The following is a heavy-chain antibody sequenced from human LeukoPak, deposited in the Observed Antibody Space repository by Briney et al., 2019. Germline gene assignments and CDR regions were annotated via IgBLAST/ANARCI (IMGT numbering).Heavy chain of an antibody. D-gene: IGHD6-13*01. CDR1: GFTFSNAC. V-gene: IGHV3-15*01. CDR2: VKTKTDGGTT. J-gene: IGHJ4*02. CDR3: TTRPLGVKGIAAAVDGGSGSLVDY. Sequence: KSGGSLRLSCAASGFTFSNACMSWVRQAPGKGLEWVGHVKTKTDGGTTDYAAPVKGRFTISRDDSKNTLYLQMNSLKTEDTAVYYCTTRPLGVKGIAAAVDGGSGSLVDYWGQGTLVTVSS.